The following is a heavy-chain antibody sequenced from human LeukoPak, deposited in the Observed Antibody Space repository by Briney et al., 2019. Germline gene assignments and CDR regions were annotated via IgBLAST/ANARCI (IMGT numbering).Heavy chain of an antibody. V-gene: IGHV3-74*01. Sequence: GGPLRLSCAASTFTFSNYWMHWVRQAPGKGLVWVSRINIDGRSISYADSVKGRFTISRDNAKNTLYLQMNSLRAEDTAVYYCARVPATGTAFDDWGQGTLVTVSS. J-gene: IGHJ4*02. CDR3: ARVPATGTAFDD. CDR1: TFTFSNYW. CDR2: INIDGRSI. D-gene: IGHD6-13*01.